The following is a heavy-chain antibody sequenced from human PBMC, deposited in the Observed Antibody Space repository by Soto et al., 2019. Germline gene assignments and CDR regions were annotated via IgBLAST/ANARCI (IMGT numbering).Heavy chain of an antibody. CDR1: GGSISSGGYY. V-gene: IGHV4-30-4*01. D-gene: IGHD3-9*01. J-gene: IGHJ3*01. Sequence: SETLSLTCAVSGGSISSGGYYWSWIRQPAGEGLEWIGYIYYTGRTNYNPSLNSRVSISLDTSKNQFSLKLNSVTAADSAMYYGARRDILTGSYPYAFDVWGQGTMVTVSS. CDR2: IYYTGRT. CDR3: ARRDILTGSYPYAFDV.